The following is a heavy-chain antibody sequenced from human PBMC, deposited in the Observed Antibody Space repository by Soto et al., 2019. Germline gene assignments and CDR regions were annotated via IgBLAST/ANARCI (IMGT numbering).Heavy chain of an antibody. CDR1: GFTFSSYA. V-gene: IGHV3-30-3*01. Sequence: QVQLVESGGGVVQPGRSLRLSCAASGFTFSSYAMHWVRQAPGKGLEWVAVISYDGSNKYYADSVKGRFTISRDNSKNTLSLQMNSLRAEDTAVYYCARERVIVVVETLDYWGQGTLVTVSS. D-gene: IGHD3-22*01. CDR2: ISYDGSNK. CDR3: ARERVIVVVETLDY. J-gene: IGHJ4*02.